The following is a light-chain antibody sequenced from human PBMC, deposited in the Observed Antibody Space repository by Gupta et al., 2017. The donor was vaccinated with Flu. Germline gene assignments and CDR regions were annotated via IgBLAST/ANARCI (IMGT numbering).Light chain of an antibody. J-gene: IGKJ3*01. V-gene: IGKV3-11*01. CDR1: QSVSSY. Sequence: PGERATLSCRASQSVSSYLAWYQQKPGQAPRLLIYDASNRATGIPARFSGSGSGTDFTLTISSLEPEDFAVYYCQQRSNFFTFGPGTKVDIK. CDR2: DAS. CDR3: QQRSNFFT.